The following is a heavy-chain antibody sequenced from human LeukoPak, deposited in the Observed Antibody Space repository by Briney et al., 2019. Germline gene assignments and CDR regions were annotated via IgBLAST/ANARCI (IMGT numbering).Heavy chain of an antibody. Sequence: SVKVSCKASGFTFTSSAMQWVRQARGQRLQWIGWIVVGSGNTNYAQEFQERVTMTRDMSTSTVYMELSSLRSEDTAVYYCARGIAVAGYNWFDPWGQGTLVTVSS. V-gene: IGHV1-58*02. D-gene: IGHD6-19*01. J-gene: IGHJ5*02. CDR1: GFTFTSSA. CDR3: ARGIAVAGYNWFDP. CDR2: IVVGSGNT.